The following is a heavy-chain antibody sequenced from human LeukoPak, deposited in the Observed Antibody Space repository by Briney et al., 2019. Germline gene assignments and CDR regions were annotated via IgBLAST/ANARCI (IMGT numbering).Heavy chain of an antibody. CDR2: IYTTGST. CDR1: GGSISSGSYY. V-gene: IGHV4-61*02. CDR3: ARDVVVTATAL. D-gene: IGHD2-21*02. J-gene: IGHJ4*02. Sequence: SETLSLTCTVSGGSISSGSYYWSWIRQPAGKGLEWIGRIYTTGSTNYNPSLKSRVTISVDTSKNQFPLKLSSVTAADTAVYYCARDVVVTATALWGQGTLVTVSS.